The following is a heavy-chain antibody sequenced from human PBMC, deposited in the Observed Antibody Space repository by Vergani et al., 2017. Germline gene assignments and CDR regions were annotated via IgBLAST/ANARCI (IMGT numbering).Heavy chain of an antibody. CDR1: GFTFSSYW. CDR3: ARGGMVVPAAMGVYYFDY. J-gene: IGHJ4*02. D-gene: IGHD2-2*01. V-gene: IGHV3-7*01. Sequence: VQLVESGGGVVQPGRSLRLSCAASGFTFSSYWMSWVRQAPGKGLEWVANIKQDGSEKYYVDSVKGRFTISRDNAKNSLYLQMNSLRAEDTAVYYCARGGMVVPAAMGVYYFDYWGQGTLVTVSS. CDR2: IKQDGSEK.